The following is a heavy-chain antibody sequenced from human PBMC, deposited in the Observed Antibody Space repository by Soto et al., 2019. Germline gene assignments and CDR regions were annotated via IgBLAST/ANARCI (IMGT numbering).Heavy chain of an antibody. CDR1: GFTFSSYA. CDR3: ARVTMVRGVSRGGFDY. CDR2: ISSSSSYI. Sequence: EVQLLESGGGLVQPGGSLRLSCAASGFTFSSYAMSWVRQAPGKGLEWVSSISSSSSYIYYADSVKGRFTISRDNAKNSLYLQMNSLRAEDTAVYYCARVTMVRGVSRGGFDYWGQGTLVTVSS. V-gene: IGHV3-21*01. J-gene: IGHJ4*02. D-gene: IGHD3-10*01.